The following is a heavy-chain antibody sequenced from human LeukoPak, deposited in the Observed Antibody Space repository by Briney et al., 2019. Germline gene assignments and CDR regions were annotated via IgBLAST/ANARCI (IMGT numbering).Heavy chain of an antibody. V-gene: IGHV3-48*04. Sequence: AGGSLRLSCAASGFTRSTYAMNWVRQVPGKGLEWISYISSSRGNAIHYADSVRGRFTISRDDAKNSLYLQMYSLRVEDTAVYYCGKEVAGHDTAWSHAFDVWGQGAMVTVSS. CDR1: GFTRSTYA. CDR2: ISSSRGNAI. J-gene: IGHJ3*01. D-gene: IGHD5-12*01. CDR3: GKEVAGHDTAWSHAFDV.